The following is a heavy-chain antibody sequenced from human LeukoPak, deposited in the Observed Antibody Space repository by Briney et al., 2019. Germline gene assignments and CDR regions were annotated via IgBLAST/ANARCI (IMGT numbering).Heavy chain of an antibody. CDR1: GFTFSAHW. V-gene: IGHV3-74*01. J-gene: IGHJ5*02. Sequence: GGSLRLSCAASGFTFSAHWMHWVRQAPGKGLVWISRIYNDGSSTTYADSVKGRFTISRDNAKNMLYLRMNSLRAEDTAVYYCTRAPINYCSGGSCYSGTNWFDPWGQGTLVTVSS. CDR2: IYNDGSST. CDR3: TRAPINYCSGGSCYSGTNWFDP. D-gene: IGHD2-15*01.